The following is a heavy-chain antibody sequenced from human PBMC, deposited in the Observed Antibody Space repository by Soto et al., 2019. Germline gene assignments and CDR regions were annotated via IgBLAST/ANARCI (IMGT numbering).Heavy chain of an antibody. CDR1: GYTFTGYY. J-gene: IGHJ5*02. CDR3: ARAPGPQYRAAAGTFLGELLSA. Sequence: ASVKVSCKASGYTFTGYYMHWVRQAPGQGLAWMGWINPNSGGTNYAQKFQDRVTMTRDTSISTAYMELSRLRSDDTAVYYCARAPGPQYRAAAGTFLGELLSAWGQGTLVTVSS. CDR2: INPNSGGT. D-gene: IGHD6-13*01. V-gene: IGHV1-2*02.